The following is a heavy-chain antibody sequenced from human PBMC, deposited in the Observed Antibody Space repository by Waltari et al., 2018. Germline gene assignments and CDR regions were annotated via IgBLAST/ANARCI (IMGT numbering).Heavy chain of an antibody. CDR3: ARRGWEILRGFDY. D-gene: IGHD1-26*01. CDR1: GFTFSSYG. V-gene: IGHV3-30*03. J-gene: IGHJ4*02. Sequence: QVQLVESGGGVVQPGRSLRLSCAASGFTFSSYGMHWVRQAPGKGWEGVAVISDDGNYIYYADSVKGRFTISRDNSKNTVFLQMNSLKSEDTAVYYCARRGWEILRGFDYWGQGTLVTVSS. CDR2: ISDDGNYI.